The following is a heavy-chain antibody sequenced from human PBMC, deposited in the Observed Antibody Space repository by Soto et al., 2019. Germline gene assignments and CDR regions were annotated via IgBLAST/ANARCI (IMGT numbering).Heavy chain of an antibody. CDR2: IYYSGST. CDR3: ARDGYDSSGAHSGVPPNWFDP. J-gene: IGHJ5*02. CDR1: GGSISSGGYY. V-gene: IGHV4-31*03. Sequence: SETLSLTCTVSGGSISSGGYYWSWIRQHPGKGLEWIGYIYYSGSTYYNPSLKSRVTISVDTSKNQFSLKLSSVTAADTAVYYCARDGYDSSGAHSGVPPNWFDPWGQGTLVTVSS. D-gene: IGHD3-22*01.